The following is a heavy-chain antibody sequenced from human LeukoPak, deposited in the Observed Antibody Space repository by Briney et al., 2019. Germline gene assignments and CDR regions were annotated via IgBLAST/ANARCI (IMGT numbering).Heavy chain of an antibody. D-gene: IGHD6-19*01. V-gene: IGHV4-4*07. CDR3: ARAGRMAEPGTFDI. CDR1: GGSISSYY. Sequence: SETLSLTCTVSGGSISSYYWTWIRQPAGKGLEWIGRIYTSGSTDYNPSLKSRVTMSIDTSKNQFSLKPSSVTSADTAVYYCARAGRMAEPGTFDIWGQGTMVTVSS. J-gene: IGHJ3*02. CDR2: IYTSGST.